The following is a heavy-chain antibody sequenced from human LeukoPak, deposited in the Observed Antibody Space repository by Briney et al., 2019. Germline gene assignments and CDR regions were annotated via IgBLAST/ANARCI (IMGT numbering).Heavy chain of an antibody. D-gene: IGHD6-13*01. V-gene: IGHV4-39*01. CDR3: ATLAAAGTG. CDR1: GGSISNSGYY. CDR2: VYYSGKT. J-gene: IGHJ4*02. Sequence: PSETLSLTCTVSGGSISNSGYYWGWIRQPPGKGLEWIGSVYYSGKTNYNPSLKNRVTISVDTSKNQFSLKLSSVTAADTAVYYCATLAAAGTGWGQGTLVTVSS.